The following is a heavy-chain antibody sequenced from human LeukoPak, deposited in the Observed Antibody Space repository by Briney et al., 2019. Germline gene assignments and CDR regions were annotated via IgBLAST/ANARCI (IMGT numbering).Heavy chain of an antibody. CDR3: ATSLTVVVTAHWYFDL. J-gene: IGHJ2*01. Sequence: ASVKVSCKVSGYTLTELSMHWVRQAPGKGLEWMGGFDPEDGETIYAQKFQGRVTMTEDTSTDTAYMELSSLRSEDTALYYCATSLTVVVTAHWYFDLWGRGTLVTVSS. CDR2: FDPEDGET. V-gene: IGHV1-24*01. CDR1: GYTLTELS. D-gene: IGHD2-21*02.